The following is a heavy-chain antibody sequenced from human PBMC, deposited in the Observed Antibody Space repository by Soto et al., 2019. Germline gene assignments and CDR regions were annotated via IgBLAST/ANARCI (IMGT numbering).Heavy chain of an antibody. V-gene: IGHV3-7*03. J-gene: IGHJ4*02. CDR3: AREFGYCSGGSCYFYFDY. CDR1: GFTFRSYR. Sequence: PGGSLRLSCADSGFTFRSYRMSWVRQAPGKGLEWVANIKEDGSERYYVDSVRGRFTISRDNAQNSLYLQMNSLRAEDTAVYYCAREFGYCSGGSCYFYFDYWGQGTQVTVSS. D-gene: IGHD2-15*01. CDR2: IKEDGSER.